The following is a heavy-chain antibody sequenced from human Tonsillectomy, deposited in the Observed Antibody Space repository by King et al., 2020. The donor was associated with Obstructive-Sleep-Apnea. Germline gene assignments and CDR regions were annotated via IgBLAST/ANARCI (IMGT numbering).Heavy chain of an antibody. V-gene: IGHV1-45*02. CDR1: GYTFTYRY. J-gene: IGHJ5*02. D-gene: IGHD3-10*01. CDR2: ITPFNGNT. CDR3: ARSESDGSGSYGWFDP. Sequence: QLVESGAEVKKTGSSVTVSCKASGYTFTYRYLHWVRQAPGQALEWMGWITPFNGNTNYAQKFQDRVTITRDRSMSTAYMELSSLRSEDTAMYYCARSESDGSGSYGWFDPWGQGTLVTVSS.